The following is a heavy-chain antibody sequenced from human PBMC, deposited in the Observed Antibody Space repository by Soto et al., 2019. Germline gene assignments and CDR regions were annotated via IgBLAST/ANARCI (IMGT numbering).Heavy chain of an antibody. CDR2: IIPIFGTA. V-gene: IGHV1-69*01. D-gene: IGHD3-22*01. J-gene: IGHJ2*01. CDR3: ARDRKLYYYDSSGTWYFDL. Sequence: QVQLVQSGAEVKKPGSSVKVSCKASGGTFSSYAISWVRQAPGQGLEWMGGIIPIFGTANYAQKFQGRVTITADESTSTADMELSSLRSEDTAVYYCARDRKLYYYDSSGTWYFDLWGRGTLVTVSS. CDR1: GGTFSSYA.